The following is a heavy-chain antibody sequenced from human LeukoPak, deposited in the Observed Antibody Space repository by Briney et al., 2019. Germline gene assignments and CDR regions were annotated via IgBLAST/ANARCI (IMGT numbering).Heavy chain of an antibody. D-gene: IGHD5-18*01. Sequence: GGSLRLSCAASGFTFSSYWMSWVRQAPGKGLEWVANIKQDGSEKYYVDSVKGRFTISRDNAKNSLYLQMNSLRAEDTAVYYCARAALYSYGPSFDYWGQGTLVTVSS. CDR1: GFTFSSYW. CDR2: IKQDGSEK. J-gene: IGHJ4*02. V-gene: IGHV3-7*03. CDR3: ARAALYSYGPSFDY.